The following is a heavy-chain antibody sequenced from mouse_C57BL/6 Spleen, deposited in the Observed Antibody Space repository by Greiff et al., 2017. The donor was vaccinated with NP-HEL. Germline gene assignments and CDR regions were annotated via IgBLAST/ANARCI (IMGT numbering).Heavy chain of an antibody. D-gene: IGHD1-1*01. J-gene: IGHJ3*01. CDR1: GFTFSSYA. CDR2: ISDGGSYT. CDR3: ARSYYGEVWFAY. V-gene: IGHV5-4*01. Sequence: EVHLVESGGGLVKPGGSLKLSCAASGFTFSSYAMSWVRQTPEKRLEWVATISDGGSYTYYPDNVKGRFTISRDNAKNNLYLQMSHLKSEDTAMYYCARSYYGEVWFAYWGQGTLVTVSA.